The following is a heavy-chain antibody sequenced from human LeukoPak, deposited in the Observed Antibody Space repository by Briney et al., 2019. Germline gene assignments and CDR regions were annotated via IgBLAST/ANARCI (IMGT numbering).Heavy chain of an antibody. CDR3: ARGSVRGTEPGIAVAGFDY. J-gene: IGHJ4*02. CDR2: INHSGST. V-gene: IGHV4-34*01. D-gene: IGHD6-19*01. Sequence: SETLSLTCAVYGGSFSGYYWSWIRQPPGKGLEWIGEINHSGSTNYNPSLKSRVTISVDTSKNQFSLKLSSVTAADTAVYYCARGSVRGTEPGIAVAGFDYWGQGTLVTVSS. CDR1: GGSFSGYY.